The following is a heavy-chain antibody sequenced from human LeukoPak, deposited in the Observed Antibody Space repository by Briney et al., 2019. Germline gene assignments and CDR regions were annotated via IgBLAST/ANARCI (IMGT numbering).Heavy chain of an antibody. Sequence: PSETLSLTCAVYGASLSDYYWSWIRQPPGQGLEWIGETNPGGSTNYNPYPMSRGSLSVDASSNHFSLKVNAVTVADTAVYYCARRRVVVVAATVPSLKRYWYFDLWGRGTLVTVSS. V-gene: IGHV4-34*01. D-gene: IGHD2-15*01. CDR2: TNPGGST. CDR3: ARRRVVVVAATVPSLKRYWYFDL. J-gene: IGHJ2*01. CDR1: GASLSDYY.